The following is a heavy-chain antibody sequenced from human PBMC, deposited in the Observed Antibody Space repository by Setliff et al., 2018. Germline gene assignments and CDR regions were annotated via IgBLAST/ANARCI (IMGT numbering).Heavy chain of an antibody. Sequence: PSETLSLTCGVYGESISDSYWSWIRQPPGRALERIGEALQGGSTNYNPSLRGRLIISLDTSKRQFALRINSVTAADTGVYYCARGLVDERTAYPYAEYFQYWGDGTLVTVSS. J-gene: IGHJ4*01. CDR2: ALQGGST. D-gene: IGHD3-16*01. V-gene: IGHV4-34*01. CDR1: GESISDSY. CDR3: ARGLVDERTAYPYAEYFQY.